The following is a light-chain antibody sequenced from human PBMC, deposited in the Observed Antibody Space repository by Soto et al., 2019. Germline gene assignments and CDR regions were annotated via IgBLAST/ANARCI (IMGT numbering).Light chain of an antibody. CDR2: KAS. Sequence: DIQITQSPSTLSASVGDRVTITCRASQSISRLLAWYQQKPGKAPKVLIYKASSLESGVPSRFSGSGSGTEFTLTISSLQPDDFATYYCQQYNTYPWTFGQGTKVEIK. CDR1: QSISRL. V-gene: IGKV1-5*03. CDR3: QQYNTYPWT. J-gene: IGKJ1*01.